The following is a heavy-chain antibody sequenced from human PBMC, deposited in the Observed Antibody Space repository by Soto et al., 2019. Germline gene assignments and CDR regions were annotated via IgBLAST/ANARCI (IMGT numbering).Heavy chain of an antibody. CDR2: INSDGGST. D-gene: IGHD3-10*01. Sequence: PGGSLRLSCAASGFNITSYWMHWVRQAPGKGLVWVSRINSDGGSTDYADSVKGRLTISRDNAKHTLYLQMNSLRTEDTGVYYCSRELVPHPGGLDVWGQGTTVTVSS. J-gene: IGHJ6*02. CDR1: GFNITSYW. V-gene: IGHV3-74*01. CDR3: SRELVPHPGGLDV.